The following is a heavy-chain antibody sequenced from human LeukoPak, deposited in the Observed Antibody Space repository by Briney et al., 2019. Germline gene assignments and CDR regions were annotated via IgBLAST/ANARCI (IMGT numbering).Heavy chain of an antibody. J-gene: IGHJ4*02. V-gene: IGHV3-23*01. Sequence: GGSLRLSCAASGFTFSHYAMSWVRQAPGKGLEWVSAISGSGRSTYYADSVKGRFTISRDNSKYTLYLQMNSLGAEDTAVYYCAKARNGDPPYYFDYWGQGTLVTVSS. CDR3: AKARNGDPPYYFDY. CDR2: ISGSGRST. D-gene: IGHD4-17*01. CDR1: GFTFSHYA.